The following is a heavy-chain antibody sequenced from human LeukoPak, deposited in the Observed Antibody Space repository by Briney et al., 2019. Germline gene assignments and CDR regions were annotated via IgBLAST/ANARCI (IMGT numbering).Heavy chain of an antibody. J-gene: IGHJ4*02. D-gene: IGHD3-22*01. CDR3: AARSSRGSGYYFAGGASYFDY. CDR1: GFTFSSYS. V-gene: IGHV3-21*01. Sequence: KSGGSLRLSCAASGFTFSSYSMNWVRQAPGKGLEWVSSISSSSSYIYYADSVKGRFTISRDNAKNSLYLQMSSLRAEDTAVYYCAARSSRGSGYYFAGGASYFDYWGQGTLVTVSS. CDR2: ISSSSSYI.